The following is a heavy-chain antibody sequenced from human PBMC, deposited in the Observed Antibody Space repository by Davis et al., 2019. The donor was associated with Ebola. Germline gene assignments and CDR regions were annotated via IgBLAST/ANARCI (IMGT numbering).Heavy chain of an antibody. CDR2: ISSSSSYI. V-gene: IGHV3-21*04. J-gene: IGHJ4*02. Sequence: GESLKISCAASGFTFSSYSMNWVRQAPGKGLEWVSSISSSSSYIYYADSVKGRFTISRDNAKNTLYLQMNSLRAEDTAVYYCAKGMVATSWSFDYWGQGTLVTVSS. D-gene: IGHD5-12*01. CDR3: AKGMVATSWSFDY. CDR1: GFTFSSYS.